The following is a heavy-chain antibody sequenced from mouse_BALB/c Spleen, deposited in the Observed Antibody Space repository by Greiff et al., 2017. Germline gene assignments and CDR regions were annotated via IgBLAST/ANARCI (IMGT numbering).Heavy chain of an antibody. V-gene: IGHV7-3*02. CDR2: IRNKANGYTT. J-gene: IGHJ2*01. Sequence: DVQLVESGGGLVQPGGSLRLSCATSGFTFTDYYMSWVRQPPGKALEWLGFIRNKANGYTTEYSASVKGRFTISRDNSQSILYLQMNTLRAEDSATYYCARDKLDYFDYWGQGTTLTVSS. CDR1: GFTFTDYY. D-gene: IGHD1-3*01. CDR3: ARDKLDYFDY.